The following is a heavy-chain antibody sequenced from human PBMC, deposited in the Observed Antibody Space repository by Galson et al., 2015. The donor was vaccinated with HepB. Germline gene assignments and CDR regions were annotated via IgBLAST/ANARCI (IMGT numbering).Heavy chain of an antibody. V-gene: IGHV4-39*01. J-gene: IGHJ5*02. CDR2: VYYTGNN. Sequence: SETLSLTCSVFGASISNSRYYWAWIRQPPGKALEWIGNVYYTGNNYYNPSLKSRVTISVDTSKNQFSLNLTSVTGADTAVYYCARLIQLGLNWWFDPWGQGTLVTVSS. D-gene: IGHD5-12*01. CDR1: GASISNSRYY. CDR3: ARLIQLGLNWWFDP.